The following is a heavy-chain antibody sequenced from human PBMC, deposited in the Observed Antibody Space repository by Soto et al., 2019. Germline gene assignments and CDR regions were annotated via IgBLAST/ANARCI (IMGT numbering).Heavy chain of an antibody. CDR3: ARASPVVTDV. Sequence: QVQLQESGPGLVKPSQTLSVTCTVSGGSISSGDYYWSWIRQPPGKGLEWIGYIYYSWSTYYNPFLKTRVTISVDTSMNQFSLKLGSVAAADTAVYYWARASPVVTDVWGQGTTVTVSS. CDR1: GGSISSGDYY. CDR2: IYYSWST. D-gene: IGHD5-18*01. V-gene: IGHV4-30-4*01. J-gene: IGHJ6*02.